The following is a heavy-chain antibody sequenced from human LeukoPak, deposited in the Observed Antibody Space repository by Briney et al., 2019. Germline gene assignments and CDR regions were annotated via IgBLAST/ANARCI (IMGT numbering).Heavy chain of an antibody. CDR1: GGSISSGGYY. CDR2: IYYSGST. J-gene: IGHJ6*02. CDR3: ARQSVSYYGMDV. V-gene: IGHV4-31*03. Sequence: PSETLSLTCTVSGGSISSGGYYWSWIRQHPGKGLEWIGYIYYSGSTYYNPSLKSRVTISVDTSKNQFSLKLSSVTAADTAVYYCARQSVSYYGMDVWGQGTTVTVSS.